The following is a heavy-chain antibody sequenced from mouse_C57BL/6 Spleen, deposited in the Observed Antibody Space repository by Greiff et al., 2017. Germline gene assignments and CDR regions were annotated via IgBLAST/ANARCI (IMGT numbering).Heavy chain of an antibody. Sequence: QVQLQQPGAELVRPGSSVKLSCKASGYTFTSYWMHWVKQRPIQGLEWIGNIDPSDSETHSNQKFKDKATLTVDKSSSTAYMQLSSLTSEDSAVYYCASAYDTTVVNGYFDVWGTGTTVTVSS. D-gene: IGHD1-1*01. CDR1: GYTFTSYW. J-gene: IGHJ1*03. V-gene: IGHV1-52*01. CDR2: IDPSDSET. CDR3: ASAYDTTVVNGYFDV.